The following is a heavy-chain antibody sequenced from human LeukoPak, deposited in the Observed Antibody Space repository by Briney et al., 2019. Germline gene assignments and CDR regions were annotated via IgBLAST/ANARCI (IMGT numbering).Heavy chain of an antibody. V-gene: IGHV4-61*09. Sequence: NPSETLSLTCTVSGRSISSGCYYWSWIRQPAGKGLEWIGHLYTSGSTYYNPSLNSRITISVDTSKNQFSLRLSSVTAADTAVYYCARDGGYRRGYFDYWGQGTLVTVSP. CDR1: GRSISSGCYY. CDR2: LYTSGST. J-gene: IGHJ4*02. D-gene: IGHD6-25*01. CDR3: ARDGGYRRGYFDY.